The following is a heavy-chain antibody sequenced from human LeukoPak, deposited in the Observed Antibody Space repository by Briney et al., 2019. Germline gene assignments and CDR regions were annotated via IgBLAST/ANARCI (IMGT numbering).Heavy chain of an antibody. J-gene: IGHJ4*02. Sequence: GGSLRLSCAASGFTFSAYAMSWVRQTPGKGLEWVSGISGSGGTTQYAGSVKGRFTISRDNSRNTLYLQMSGLRAEDTAIYYCAKEITNNNGRYADNWGQGTLVTVSS. D-gene: IGHD2-8*01. CDR3: AKEITNNNGRYADN. CDR2: ISGSGGTT. V-gene: IGHV3-23*01. CDR1: GFTFSAYA.